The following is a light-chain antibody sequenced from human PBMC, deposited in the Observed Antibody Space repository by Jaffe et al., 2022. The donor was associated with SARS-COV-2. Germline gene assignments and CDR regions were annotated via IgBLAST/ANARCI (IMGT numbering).Light chain of an antibody. CDR3: LQHNSYPLT. CDR1: QGIRSD. V-gene: IGKV1-17*01. J-gene: IGKJ4*01. Sequence: DIQMTQSPSSLSTSVGDRVTVTCRASQGIRSDLGRYQQKPGKAPKRLIYAASSLQTGVPSGFSGSGSGTEFTLTIGSLQPEDFATYYCLQHNSYPLTFGGGTKVEIK. CDR2: AAS.